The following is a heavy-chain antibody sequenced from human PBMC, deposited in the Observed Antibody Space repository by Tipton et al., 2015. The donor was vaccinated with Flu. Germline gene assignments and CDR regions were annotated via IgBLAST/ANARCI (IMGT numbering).Heavy chain of an antibody. J-gene: IGHJ4*02. CDR3: ARGRAVAGFRGFDY. CDR2: NYTSGST. V-gene: IGHV4-61*02. CDR1: GGSISSGSYY. Sequence: LRLSCTVSGGSISSGSYYWSWIRQPAGKGLEWIGRNYTSGSTNYNPSLKSRVTISVDTSKNQFSLKLSSVTAADTAVYYCARGRAVAGFRGFDYWGQGTLVTVSS. D-gene: IGHD6-19*01.